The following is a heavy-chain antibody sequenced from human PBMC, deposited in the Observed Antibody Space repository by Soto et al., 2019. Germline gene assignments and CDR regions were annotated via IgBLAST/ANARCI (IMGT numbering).Heavy chain of an antibody. CDR3: ASVAI. Sequence: EVQLVESGGGLVQPGGSLRLSCAASGFTFSNYWMSWVLQAPGKGLEWVANIKQDGTEKNYVDSVRGRFTISRDNAKNSLDLQMNSLTAEDTAVYYCASVAIWGQGTLVTVSS. J-gene: IGHJ4*02. V-gene: IGHV3-7*01. CDR2: IKQDGTEK. CDR1: GFTFSNYW. D-gene: IGHD5-12*01.